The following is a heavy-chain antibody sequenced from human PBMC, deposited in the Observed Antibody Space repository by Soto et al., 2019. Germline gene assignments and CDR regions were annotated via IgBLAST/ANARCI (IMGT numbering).Heavy chain of an antibody. V-gene: IGHV4-39*01. D-gene: IGHD2-21*02. Sequence: SSETLSLTCTVSGGSISSSSYYWGWIRQPPGKGLEWIGSIYYSGSTYYNPSLKSRVTISVDTSKNQFSLKLSSVTAADTAVYYCARLVVTSHTFDYWGQGTLVTVSS. CDR1: GGSISSSSYY. J-gene: IGHJ4*02. CDR2: IYYSGST. CDR3: ARLVVTSHTFDY.